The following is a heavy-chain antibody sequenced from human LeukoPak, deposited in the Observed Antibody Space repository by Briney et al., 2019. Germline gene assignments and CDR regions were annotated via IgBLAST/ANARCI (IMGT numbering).Heavy chain of an antibody. V-gene: IGHV4-34*01. Sequence: PSETLSLTCAVYGGSFSGYHWSWIRQPPGKGLEWIGEINHSGSTNYNPSLKSRVTISVDKSKNQFSLKLNSVTAADTAVYYCAREPFYYDSTLLDAFDIWGQGTMVTVSS. D-gene: IGHD3-9*01. J-gene: IGHJ3*02. CDR3: AREPFYYDSTLLDAFDI. CDR2: INHSGST. CDR1: GGSFSGYH.